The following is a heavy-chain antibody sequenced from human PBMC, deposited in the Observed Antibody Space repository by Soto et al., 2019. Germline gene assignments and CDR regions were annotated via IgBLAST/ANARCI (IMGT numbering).Heavy chain of an antibody. J-gene: IGHJ4*02. CDR2: VSGYGGAT. CDR3: AKDRGHTNSWYDY. D-gene: IGHD6-13*01. V-gene: IGHV3-23*01. Sequence: EVQLLESGGGLVQPGGSLRLSCAASGFTFTDYAMSWVRQAPGKGLEWVSAVSGYGGATYYAGSVKGRFTISRDNSKNTLYLQMNSLRVEDTAVYYCAKDRGHTNSWYDYWGQGTLVTVSS. CDR1: GFTFTDYA.